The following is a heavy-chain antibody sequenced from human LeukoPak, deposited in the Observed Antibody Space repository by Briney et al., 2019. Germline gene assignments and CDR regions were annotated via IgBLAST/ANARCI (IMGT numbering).Heavy chain of an antibody. D-gene: IGHD3-22*01. CDR2: IKSKTDGGTT. V-gene: IGHV3-15*07. CDR1: GFTFSNAW. J-gene: IGHJ5*02. CDR3: TARFYDSSGYYYASFDP. Sequence: PGGSLRLSCAASGFTFSNAWMNWVRQAPGKGLEWVGRIKSKTDGGTTDYAVPVKGRFTISRDDSKNTLHLQMNSLKTEDTAVYYCTARFYDSSGYYYASFDPWGQGTLVTVSS.